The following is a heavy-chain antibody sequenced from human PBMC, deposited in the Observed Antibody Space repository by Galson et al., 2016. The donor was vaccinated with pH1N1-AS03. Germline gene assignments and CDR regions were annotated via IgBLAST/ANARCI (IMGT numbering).Heavy chain of an antibody. J-gene: IGHJ4*02. D-gene: IGHD6-6*01. CDR3: ARGRDSSSSSILVY. Sequence: SVKVSCKASGGTFSTNGFTWVRQAPGQGLEWMGRIIPMLGRGNYAQKFQGRVTIIADMSTSTTYMELSNLTSEDTAIYYCARGRDSSSSSILVYWGQGTQVTVSS. CDR2: IIPMLGRG. CDR1: GGTFSTNG. V-gene: IGHV1-69*04.